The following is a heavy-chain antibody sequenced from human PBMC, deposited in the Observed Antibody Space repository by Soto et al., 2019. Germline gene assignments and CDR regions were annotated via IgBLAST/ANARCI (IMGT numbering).Heavy chain of an antibody. D-gene: IGHD2-21*02. V-gene: IGHV3-15*01. CDR3: TTDPYCGGDCPPVDY. CDR1: GFTFSNAW. CDR2: IKSKTDGGTT. J-gene: IGHJ4*02. Sequence: PVGSLRLSCAASGFTFSNAWMSWVRQAPGKGLEWVGRIKSKTDGGTTDYAAPVKGRFTISRDDSKNTLYLQMNSLKTEDTAVYYCTTDPYCGGDCPPVDYWGQGTLVTVSS.